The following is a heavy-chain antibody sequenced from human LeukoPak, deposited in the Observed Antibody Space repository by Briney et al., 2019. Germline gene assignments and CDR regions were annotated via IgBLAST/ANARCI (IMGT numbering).Heavy chain of an antibody. J-gene: IGHJ5*02. Sequence: GGSLRLSCAASGFTFSSYGMHWVRQAPGKGLEWVAFIRYDGSNKYYADSVKGRFTISRDNSKNTLYLQMNSLRAEDTAVYYCAKAGDYGDYAWFDPWGQGTLVTVSS. D-gene: IGHD4-17*01. CDR3: AKAGDYGDYAWFDP. CDR1: GFTFSSYG. V-gene: IGHV3-30*02. CDR2: IRYDGSNK.